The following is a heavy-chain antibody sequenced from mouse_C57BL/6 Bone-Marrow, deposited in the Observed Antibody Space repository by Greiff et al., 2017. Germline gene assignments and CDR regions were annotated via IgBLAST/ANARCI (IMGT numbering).Heavy chain of an antibody. CDR1: GFSLTSYG. Sequence: VKLKESGPGLVAPSQSLSITCTVSGFSLTSYGVHWVRQPPGKGLEWLVVIWSDGSTTYNSALKSRLSISKDNSKSQVFLKMNSLQTDDTAMYYCARHNGYLYYAMDYWGQGTSVTVSS. CDR3: ARHNGYLYYAMDY. CDR2: IWSDGST. J-gene: IGHJ4*01. V-gene: IGHV2-6-1*01. D-gene: IGHD2-2*01.